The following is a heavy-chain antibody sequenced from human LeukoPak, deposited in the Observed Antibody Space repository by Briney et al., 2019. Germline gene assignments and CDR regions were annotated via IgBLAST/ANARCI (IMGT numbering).Heavy chain of an antibody. V-gene: IGHV4-59*08. Sequence: PSETLSLTCTVSGGSISSYYWSWIRQPPGKGLEWIGCIYYSGSTNYNPSLKSRVTISVDTSKNQFSLKLSSVTAADTAVYYCARLSTTVTMGYYHYYYGMDVWGQGTTVTVSS. D-gene: IGHD4-11*01. CDR1: GGSISSYY. CDR2: IYYSGST. J-gene: IGHJ6*02. CDR3: ARLSTTVTMGYYHYYYGMDV.